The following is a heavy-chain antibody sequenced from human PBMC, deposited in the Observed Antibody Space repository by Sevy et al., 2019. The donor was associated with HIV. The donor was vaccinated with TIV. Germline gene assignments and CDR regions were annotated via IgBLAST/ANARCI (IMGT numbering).Heavy chain of an antibody. CDR2: ISSSSSYI. V-gene: IGHV3-21*01. J-gene: IGHJ5*02. CDR1: GFTFSSYS. CDR3: ARDSYYDILTGPNWFDP. D-gene: IGHD3-9*01. Sequence: GGSLRLSCAASGFTFSSYSMNWVRQAPGKGLEWVSSISSSSSYIYYADSVKGRFTISRDNAKNSLYLQMNSLRAEDTAVYYCARDSYYDILTGPNWFDPWGQGTLVTVSS.